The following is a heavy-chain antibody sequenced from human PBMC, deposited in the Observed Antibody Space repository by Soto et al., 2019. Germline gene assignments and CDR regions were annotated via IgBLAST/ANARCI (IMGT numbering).Heavy chain of an antibody. CDR2: INTGNGNT. V-gene: IGHV1-3*04. J-gene: IGHJ6*02. D-gene: IGHD3-3*01. CDR1: GYNFTTYA. Sequence: QVQLVQSGAEVKKPGASVKVSCKASGYNFTTYAMIWVRQAPGQRLEWMGWINTGNGNTKYSPKFPGRVTITRDTSASTAYMELSSLKSEDTALYYCVRGERLYYYYYGMGVCGQGPTVTVSS. CDR3: VRGERLYYYYYGMGV.